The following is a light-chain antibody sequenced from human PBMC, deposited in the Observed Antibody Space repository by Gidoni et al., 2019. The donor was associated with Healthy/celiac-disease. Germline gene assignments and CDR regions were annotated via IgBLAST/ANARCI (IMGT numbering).Light chain of an antibody. V-gene: IGKV3-15*01. CDR1: QRVSSN. CDR3: QQYNNWPRT. J-gene: IGKJ4*02. Sequence: EIAITHPPATLSVSPGERATLSCRASQRVSSNLAWYQQKPGQAPRLLIYGASTRATGIPARFSGSGSGTEFTLTISSLQSEDFAIYYCQQYNNWPRTFGGGTKVEIK. CDR2: GAS.